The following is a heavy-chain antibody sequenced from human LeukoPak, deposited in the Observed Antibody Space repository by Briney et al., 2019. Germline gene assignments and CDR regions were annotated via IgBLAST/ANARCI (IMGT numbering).Heavy chain of an antibody. J-gene: IGHJ4*02. CDR1: GGSFNGYY. Sequence: SETLSLTCAVYGGSFNGYYWSWIRQPPGKGLEWIGEINHSGSTNYNPSLKSRVTISVDTSKNQFSLKLSSVTAADTAVYYCARIPRGYSYGTLDYWGQGTLVTVSS. CDR3: ARIPRGYSYGTLDY. V-gene: IGHV4-34*01. D-gene: IGHD5-18*01. CDR2: INHSGST.